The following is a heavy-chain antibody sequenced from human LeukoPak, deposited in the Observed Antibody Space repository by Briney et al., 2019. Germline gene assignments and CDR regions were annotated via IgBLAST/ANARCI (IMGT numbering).Heavy chain of an antibody. V-gene: IGHV4-39*01. CDR2: IYYSGST. CDR3: ARRLGYSSCDY. D-gene: IGHD2-15*01. J-gene: IGHJ4*02. Sequence: SETLSLTCTVSGGSISSGSYYWGWIRQPPGKGLEWIGSIYYSGSTYYNPSLKSRVTISVDTSKNQFSLKLSSVTAADTAVYYCARRLGYSSCDYWGQGTLVTVSS. CDR1: GGSISSGSYY.